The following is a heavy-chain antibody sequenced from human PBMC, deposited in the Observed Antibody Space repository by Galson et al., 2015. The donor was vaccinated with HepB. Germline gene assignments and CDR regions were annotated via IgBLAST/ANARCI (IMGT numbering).Heavy chain of an antibody. CDR3: AKSMGLIGLDY. CDR1: GFTFSGYA. J-gene: IGHJ4*02. V-gene: IGHV3-23*01. D-gene: IGHD4/OR15-4a*01. Sequence: SLRLSCAASGFTFSGYAMTWVRQAPGKGLEWVSTISGSGGSTYYADSVKGRFTISRANSKNTLYLQMNSLRAEDTAIYYCAKSMGLIGLDYWGQGTLVTVSS. CDR2: ISGSGGST.